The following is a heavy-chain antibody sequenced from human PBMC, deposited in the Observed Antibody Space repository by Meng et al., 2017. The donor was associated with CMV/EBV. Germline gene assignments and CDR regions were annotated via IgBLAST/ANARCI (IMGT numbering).Heavy chain of an antibody. CDR2: INHSGST. D-gene: IGHD3-22*01. CDR1: GGSFSGYY. V-gene: IGHV4-34*01. J-gene: IGHJ4*02. CDR3: ARGRGRHYDSSGYYSRVLSKFDY. Sequence: SETLSLTCAVYGGSFSGYYWSWIRQPPGKGLEWIGEINHSGSTNYNPSLKSRVTISVDTSKNQFSLKLSSVTAADTAVYYCARGRGRHYDSSGYYSRVLSKFDYWGQGTLVTVSS.